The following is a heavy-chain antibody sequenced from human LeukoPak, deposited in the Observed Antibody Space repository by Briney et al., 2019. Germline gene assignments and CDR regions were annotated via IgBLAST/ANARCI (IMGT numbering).Heavy chain of an antibody. CDR3: ARRTGAAPGEFFLH. CDR2: ITGSGGTT. J-gene: IGHJ1*01. V-gene: IGHV3-23*01. CDR1: TFIFSNYA. D-gene: IGHD6-19*01. Sequence: PGGSLRLSCAASTFIFSNYAMSWVRQAPGKGLEWVSAITGSGGTTYYAESVKGRFTISRDNSKNTLYLQMNSLTAEDTAIYYCARRTGAAPGEFFLHWGQGTLVTVSS.